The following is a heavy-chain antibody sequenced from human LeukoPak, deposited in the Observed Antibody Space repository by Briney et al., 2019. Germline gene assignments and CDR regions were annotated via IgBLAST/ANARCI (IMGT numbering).Heavy chain of an antibody. V-gene: IGHV4-30-2*01. J-gene: IGHJ4*02. CDR3: ARHRRGYSYGIDY. CDR1: GGSISSGGYY. D-gene: IGHD5-18*01. CDR2: IYRSGST. Sequence: SETLSLTCTVSGGSISSGGYYWSWIRQPPGKGLEWIGYIYRSGSTNYNPSLKSRVTISVDTSKNQFSLKLSSVTAADTAVYYCARHRRGYSYGIDYWGQGTLVTVSS.